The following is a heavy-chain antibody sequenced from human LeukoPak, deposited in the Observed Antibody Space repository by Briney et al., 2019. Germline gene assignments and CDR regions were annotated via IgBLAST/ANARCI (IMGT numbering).Heavy chain of an antibody. Sequence: SEGSLRLSCAASGFTFSSYGMSWVRQAPGKGLEWVSAISGSGGSTYYADSVKGRFAISRDNSKDTLYLQMNSLRAEDTAVYYCARAGGRLLWFGEFNVWGQGTLVTVSS. CDR2: ISGSGGST. V-gene: IGHV3-23*01. CDR3: ARAGGRLLWFGEFNV. CDR1: GFTFSSYG. D-gene: IGHD3-10*01. J-gene: IGHJ4*02.